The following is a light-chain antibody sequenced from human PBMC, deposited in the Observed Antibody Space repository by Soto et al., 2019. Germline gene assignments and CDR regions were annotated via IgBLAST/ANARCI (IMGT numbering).Light chain of an antibody. CDR1: QSVTNSY. CDR3: QQYVTPPPYT. J-gene: IGKJ2*01. V-gene: IGKV3-20*01. CDR2: AAS. Sequence: EIVLTQSPGTLSLSPGERATLSCRASQSVTNSYLAWYQQKPGQAPRLLIYAASSRATGIPDRFSGSGSGTDFTLTISRLETEDFAVYYCQQYVTPPPYTFGQGTKLEIK.